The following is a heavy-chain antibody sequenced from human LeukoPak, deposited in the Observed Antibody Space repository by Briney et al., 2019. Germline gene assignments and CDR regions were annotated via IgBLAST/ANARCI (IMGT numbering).Heavy chain of an antibody. CDR3: ARGLKIDGVY. CDR2: VNPNNDGT. CDR1: GYTFTVYY. Sequence: ASVKLSCNASGYTFTVYYIHWVWQAPGQGLEWMGWVNPNNDGTRYIQKFQGRVTMTRDTSISTAYVELSSLRSDDTAVYYCARGLKIDGVYWGQGTLVTVSS. V-gene: IGHV1-2*02. D-gene: IGHD2-8*01. J-gene: IGHJ4*02.